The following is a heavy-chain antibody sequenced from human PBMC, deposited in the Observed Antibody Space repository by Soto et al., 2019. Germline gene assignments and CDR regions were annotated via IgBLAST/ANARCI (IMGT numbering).Heavy chain of an antibody. CDR1: GYTFTSYG. D-gene: IGHD6-13*01. Sequence: GASVKVSCKASGYTFTSYGISWVRQAPGQGLEWMGWISAYNGNTNYAQKLQGRVTMTTDTSTSTAYMELRSLRSDDTVVYYCSRLQSVIAAAGTTYYYYYGMDVWGQGTMVTVSS. CDR2: ISAYNGNT. CDR3: SRLQSVIAAAGTTYYYYYGMDV. J-gene: IGHJ6*02. V-gene: IGHV1-18*01.